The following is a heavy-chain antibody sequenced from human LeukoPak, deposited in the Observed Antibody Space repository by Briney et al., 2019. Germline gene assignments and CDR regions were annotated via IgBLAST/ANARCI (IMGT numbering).Heavy chain of an antibody. Sequence: SETLSLTCTVSGDSISGYYWTWMRQPPGKGLEWIGYIYSSGSTKYNPSLEGRLSISIDTSKNQFSLKLSSVTAADTAVYFCARLRNYCDYWGQGTLVTVSS. V-gene: IGHV4-59*01. CDR1: GDSISGYY. D-gene: IGHD4-17*01. CDR2: IYSSGST. CDR3: ARLRNYCDY. J-gene: IGHJ4*02.